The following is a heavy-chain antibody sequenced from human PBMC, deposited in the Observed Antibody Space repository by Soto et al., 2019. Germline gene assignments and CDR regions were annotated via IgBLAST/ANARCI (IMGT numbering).Heavy chain of an antibody. CDR1: GFIFSTYG. V-gene: IGHV3-30*18. J-gene: IGHJ3*02. D-gene: IGHD2-8*02. CDR3: AKSWSGSHGAFDM. Sequence: QVQLVESGGGVVQPGRPLRLSCAASGFIFSTYGMHWVRQAPGKGLEWVAVISYDGSNQYYEDSVKGRFTISRDNSKNTLYLQMNSLRVEDPAVYYCAKSWSGSHGAFDMWGQGTMVTVSA. CDR2: ISYDGSNQ.